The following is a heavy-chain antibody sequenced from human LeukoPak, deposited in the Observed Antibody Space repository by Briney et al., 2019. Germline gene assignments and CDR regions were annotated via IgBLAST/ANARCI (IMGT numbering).Heavy chain of an antibody. CDR2: LYHSGTS. D-gene: IGHD3-10*01. CDR3: ARLVDYGSGSH. J-gene: IGHJ4*02. CDR1: GYSISSGYY. Sequence: SETLSLNCAVSGYSISSGYYWGWIRQPPGKGLQWIGSLYHSGTSYYNPSLKSRATISVDTSKNQFSLKLRSVTAADTAVYYCARLVDYGSGSHWGQGTLVIVSS. V-gene: IGHV4-38-2*01.